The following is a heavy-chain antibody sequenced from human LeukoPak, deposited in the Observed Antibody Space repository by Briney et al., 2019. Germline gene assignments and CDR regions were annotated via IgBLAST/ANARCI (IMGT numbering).Heavy chain of an antibody. CDR3: ARDRGGATFSY. D-gene: IGHD1-26*01. J-gene: IGHJ4*02. Sequence: PSETLSLTCTVSGGSISSYYWSWIRQPPGKGLEWIGYIYYSGSTNYNPSLKSRVTMSVDMSKNQFSLKLRSVTAADTAVYYCARDRGGATFSYWGQGTLVTVSS. CDR2: IYYSGST. V-gene: IGHV4-59*12. CDR1: GGSISSYY.